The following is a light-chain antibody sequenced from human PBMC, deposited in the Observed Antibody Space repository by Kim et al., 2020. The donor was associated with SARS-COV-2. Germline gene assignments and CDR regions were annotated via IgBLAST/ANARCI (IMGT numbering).Light chain of an antibody. J-gene: IGKJ1*01. CDR2: GAS. CDR1: QSVSSSY. CDR3: QQYDSSPWT. V-gene: IGKV3-20*01. Sequence: IVLTQSPGTLSLSPGERATLSCRASQSVSSSYLTWYQQKPGQAPRLLIYGASSRATGIPDTFSGSGSGTDFTLTISRLEPEDFAVYYCQQYDSSPWTFGQGTNVDIK.